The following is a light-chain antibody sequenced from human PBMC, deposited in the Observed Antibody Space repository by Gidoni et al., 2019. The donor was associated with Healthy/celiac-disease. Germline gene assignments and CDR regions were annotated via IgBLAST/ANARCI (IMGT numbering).Light chain of an antibody. V-gene: IGKV1-39*01. J-gene: IGKJ3*01. Sequence: DINMTQAPSSLSASVGDRVTITCRASQSISSYLNWYQQKQGKAPKLLIYAASSLQSGVPSRFSCSGSGTDFTLTISSLQPEDFATYYCQQSYSTPLTFGPGTKVDIK. CDR2: AAS. CDR1: QSISSY. CDR3: QQSYSTPLT.